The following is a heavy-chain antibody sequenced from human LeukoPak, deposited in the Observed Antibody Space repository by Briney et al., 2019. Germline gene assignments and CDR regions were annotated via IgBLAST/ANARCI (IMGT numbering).Heavy chain of an antibody. CDR1: GYTLTELS. D-gene: IGHD5-24*01. CDR2: FDPEDGET. V-gene: IGHV1-24*01. J-gene: IGHJ4*02. CDR3: ARVFGDGYNRIDY. Sequence: ASVKVSCKVSGYTLTELSMHWVRQAPGKGLEWMGGFDPEDGETIYAQRFQGRVTMTRNTSISTAYMELSSLRSEDTAVYYCARVFGDGYNRIDYWGQGTLVTVSS.